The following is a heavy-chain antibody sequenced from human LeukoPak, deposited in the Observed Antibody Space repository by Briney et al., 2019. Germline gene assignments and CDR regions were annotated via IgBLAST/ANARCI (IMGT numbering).Heavy chain of an antibody. CDR1: GGSISSSNYY. V-gene: IGHV4-39*07. CDR2: INHSGST. CDR3: ARDIRLRYSSSSGPRSDYYYMDV. D-gene: IGHD6-6*01. J-gene: IGHJ6*03. Sequence: SETLSLTCTVSGGSISSSNYYWSWIRQPPGKGLEWIGEINHSGSTNYNPSLKSRVTISVDTSKNQFSLKLSSVTAADTAVYYCARDIRLRYSSSSGPRSDYYYMDVWGKGTTVTVSS.